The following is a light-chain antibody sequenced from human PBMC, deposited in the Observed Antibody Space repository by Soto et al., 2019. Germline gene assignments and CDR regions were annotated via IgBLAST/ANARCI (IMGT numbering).Light chain of an antibody. CDR2: GAS. Sequence: EIVLTQSPGTLSVSPGERATLSCRASQSVSSSYLAWYQQKRGQAPRLLIYGASSRATGIPDRFSGSGSGTDFTLTITRLEPEDFAVHYCQQYYDAPQTFGRGTKVEIK. J-gene: IGKJ1*01. CDR3: QQYYDAPQT. CDR1: QSVSSSY. V-gene: IGKV3-20*01.